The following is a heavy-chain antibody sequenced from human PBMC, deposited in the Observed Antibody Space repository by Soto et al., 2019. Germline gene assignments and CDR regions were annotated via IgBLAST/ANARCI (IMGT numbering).Heavy chain of an antibody. CDR2: ISSSGSII. V-gene: IGHV3-48*03. D-gene: IGHD3-3*01. J-gene: IGHJ6*02. CDR3: AREITIFGVVTLGSGMDV. CDR1: GFTFSSYE. Sequence: PGGSLRLSCAASGFTFSSYEMNWVRQAPGKGLEWVSYISSSGSIIYYADSVKGRFTISRDNAKNSLYLQMNSLRAEDTAVYYCAREITIFGVVTLGSGMDVWGQGTTVTVSS.